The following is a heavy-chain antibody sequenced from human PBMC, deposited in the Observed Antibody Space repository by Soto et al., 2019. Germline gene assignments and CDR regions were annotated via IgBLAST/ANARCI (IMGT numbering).Heavy chain of an antibody. D-gene: IGHD4-4*01. J-gene: IGHJ2*01. V-gene: IGHV3-30-3*01. Sequence: QVQLVESGGGVVQPGRSLRLSCAASGFTFSSYAMHWVRQAPGKGLEWVAVISYDGSNKYYADSVKGRFTISRDNSKNRQLLKMNSRRTEDTAVYYCARPLWRDDYNCGYFDLWGRGTLVTVSS. CDR1: GFTFSSYA. CDR2: ISYDGSNK. CDR3: ARPLWRDDYNCGYFDL.